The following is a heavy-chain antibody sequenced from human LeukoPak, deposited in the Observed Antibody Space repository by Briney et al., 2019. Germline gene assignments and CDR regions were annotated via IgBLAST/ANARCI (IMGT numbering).Heavy chain of an antibody. Sequence: SETLSLICTVSGASISSYYWSWIRQPPGKGLEWIGDIYYSGNSNYNPSLKSRVTISVDTSKNQFSLKLNSVTAADMAVYYCARDLGTTVVTPDYFDLWGRGTLVTVSS. D-gene: IGHD4-23*01. CDR3: ARDLGTTVVTPDYFDL. J-gene: IGHJ2*01. CDR1: GASISSYY. CDR2: IYYSGNS. V-gene: IGHV4-59*01.